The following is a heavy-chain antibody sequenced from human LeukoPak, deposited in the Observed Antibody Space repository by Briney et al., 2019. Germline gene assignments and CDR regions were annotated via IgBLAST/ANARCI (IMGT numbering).Heavy chain of an antibody. J-gene: IGHJ4*02. D-gene: IGHD5-12*01. V-gene: IGHV3-23*01. Sequence: GGSLRLSCAASGFTFSSYAMGWVRQAPGKGLEWVSAISGSGGSTYYADSVKGRFTISRDNAKNSLYLQMNSLRAEDTAVYYCAKDGAWLRFDDWGQGILVTVSS. CDR2: ISGSGGST. CDR3: AKDGAWLRFDD. CDR1: GFTFSSYA.